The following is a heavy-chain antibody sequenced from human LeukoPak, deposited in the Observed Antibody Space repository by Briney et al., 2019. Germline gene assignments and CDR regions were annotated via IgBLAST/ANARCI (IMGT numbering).Heavy chain of an antibody. D-gene: IGHD6-13*01. CDR2: INHSGST. V-gene: IGHV4-34*01. CDR3: ARGGAGTLRQKSAFDI. CDR1: GGSFSGYY. Sequence: SETLSLTCAVYGGSFSGYYWSWIRQPPGKGLEWIGEINHSGSTNYNPSLKSRVTISVDTSRNQFSLKLGSVTAADTAVYYCARGGAGTLRQKSAFDIWGQGTMVTVSS. J-gene: IGHJ3*02.